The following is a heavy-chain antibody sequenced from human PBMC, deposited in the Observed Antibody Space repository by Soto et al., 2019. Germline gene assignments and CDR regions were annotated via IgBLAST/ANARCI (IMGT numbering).Heavy chain of an antibody. CDR2: IWYDGSNK. J-gene: IGHJ4*02. CDR1: GFTFSSYG. Sequence: QVQLVESGGGVVQPGRSLRLSCAASGFTFSSYGMHWVRQAPGKGLEWVAVIWYDGSNKYYADSVKGIFTISRDNSKNPLHLQITSLRAEATAAYSCAWTEGYDSTSLDYWGQGTLVTVSS. V-gene: IGHV3-33*01. D-gene: IGHD3-22*01. CDR3: AWTEGYDSTSLDY.